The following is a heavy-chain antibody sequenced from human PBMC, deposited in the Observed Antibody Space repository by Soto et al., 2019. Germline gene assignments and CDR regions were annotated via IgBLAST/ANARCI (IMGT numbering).Heavy chain of an antibody. CDR1: GFTFPIYD. V-gene: IGHV3-21*01. CDR2: ISSRGTFI. CDR3: ARYTTDWVVGH. Sequence: DVNLVESGGGLVEPGGSLRLSCAASGFTFPIYDFNWVRQAPGKGLEWVSSISSRGTFIDYADSVKGRFTISRDNAKNSVYLQMDNLRVADTAVYYCARYTTDWVVGHWGQGALVTVSS. J-gene: IGHJ4*02. D-gene: IGHD2-2*02.